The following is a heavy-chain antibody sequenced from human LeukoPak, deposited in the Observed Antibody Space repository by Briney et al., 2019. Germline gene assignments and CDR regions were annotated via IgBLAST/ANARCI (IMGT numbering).Heavy chain of an antibody. V-gene: IGHV4-39*07. CDR2: IYYSGST. J-gene: IGHJ3*02. CDR3: ARDQPSRVGYSSGWSPPDDAFDI. D-gene: IGHD6-19*01. CDR1: GGSISSSSYY. Sequence: SETLSLTCTVSGGSISSSSYYRGWIRQPPGKGLEWIGSIYYSGSTYYNPSLKSRVTISVDTSKNQFSLKLSSVTAADTAVYYCARDQPSRVGYSSGWSPPDDAFDIWGQGTMVTVSS.